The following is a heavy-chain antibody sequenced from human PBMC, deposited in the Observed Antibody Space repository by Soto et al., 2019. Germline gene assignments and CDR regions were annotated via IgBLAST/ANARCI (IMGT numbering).Heavy chain of an antibody. J-gene: IGHJ6*02. CDR1: GFTFSTYW. Sequence: EVQLVESGGGLVQPGGSLRLSCAASGFTFSTYWMHWVRQPPGKGLVWVSRINTDGSNTAYADSVKGRFTISRDNAQSTLYLQMNSLRAEDTAVYYCARDPLIGTTDYGLDVWGQGTTVSVSS. V-gene: IGHV3-74*01. CDR3: ARDPLIGTTDYGLDV. CDR2: INTDGSNT. D-gene: IGHD1-7*01.